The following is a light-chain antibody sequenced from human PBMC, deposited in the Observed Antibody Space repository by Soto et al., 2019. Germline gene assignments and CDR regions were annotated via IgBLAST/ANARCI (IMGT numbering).Light chain of an antibody. CDR2: GAS. V-gene: IGKV3-20*01. J-gene: IGKJ2*01. CDR3: QKYGSSPPYI. CDR1: QSFSITY. Sequence: IVLTQSPGTLSLSPGESATLSCRASQSFSITYLAWYQQKPGQPPRLVVSGASSRATGVPDRFSGSGSGRDFTLTISRLEPEDFAVYYCQKYGSSPPYIFGQGTKLEIK.